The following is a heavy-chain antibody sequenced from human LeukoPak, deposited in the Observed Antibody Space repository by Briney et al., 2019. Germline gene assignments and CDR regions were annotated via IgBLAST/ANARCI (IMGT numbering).Heavy chain of an antibody. CDR2: INHSGST. V-gene: IGHV4-34*01. D-gene: IGHD4-17*01. CDR3: ARGGGDYPVAY. CDR1: GDSITNGPYY. Sequence: SETLSLTCTLSGDSITNGPYYWSWIRQPPGKGLEWIGEINHSGSTNYNPSLKSRVTISVDTSKNQFSLKLSSVTAADTAVYYCARGGGDYPVAYWGQGTLVTVSS. J-gene: IGHJ4*02.